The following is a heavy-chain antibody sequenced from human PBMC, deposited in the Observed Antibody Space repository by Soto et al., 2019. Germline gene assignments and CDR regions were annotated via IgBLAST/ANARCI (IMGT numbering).Heavy chain of an antibody. V-gene: IGHV1-24*01. D-gene: IGHD1-26*01. CDR1: GYTLTELS. CDR2: FDPEDGET. CDR3: ATVFPGIMDICGFRCFDP. Sequence: ASVKVSCKVSGYTLTELSMHWGRKAPGKGLEWMGGFDPEDGETIYAQKFQGRVTMTEDTSTDTAYMELSSPRSEDTALYYGATVFPGIMDICGFRCFDPWGQGTLVTVSS. J-gene: IGHJ5*02.